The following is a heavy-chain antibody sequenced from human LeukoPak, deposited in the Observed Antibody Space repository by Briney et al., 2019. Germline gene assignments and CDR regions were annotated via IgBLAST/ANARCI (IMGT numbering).Heavy chain of an antibody. V-gene: IGHV3-23*01. CDR1: GFCFSSCA. CDR3: ARSAGDFDY. Sequence: GGALRLSCAASGFCFSSCALSWVRQAPAKGLEWVSGISGSGGSTYYADSVKGRFTISRDNSKNTLYLQMNSLRAEDTAVYYCARSAGDFDYWGQGTLVTVSS. CDR2: ISGSGGST. J-gene: IGHJ4*02. D-gene: IGHD3-10*01.